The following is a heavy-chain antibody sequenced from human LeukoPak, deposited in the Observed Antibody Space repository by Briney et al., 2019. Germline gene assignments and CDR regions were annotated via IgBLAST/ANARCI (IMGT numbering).Heavy chain of an antibody. CDR1: GGSFSGYS. CDR2: IYSGGST. Sequence: ETLSLTCAVYGGSFSGYSWSWVRQAPGKGLEWVSVIYSGGSTYYADSVKGRFTISRDNSKNTLYLQMNSLRAEDTAVYYCARGRYGSGDYFDYWGQGTLVTVSS. V-gene: IGHV3-53*01. D-gene: IGHD3-10*01. J-gene: IGHJ4*02. CDR3: ARGRYGSGDYFDY.